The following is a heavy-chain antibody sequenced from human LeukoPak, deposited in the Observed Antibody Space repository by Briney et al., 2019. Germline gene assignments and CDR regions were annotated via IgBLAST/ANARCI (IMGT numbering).Heavy chain of an antibody. J-gene: IGHJ3*02. CDR3: EREGQLELPRHAFDI. D-gene: IGHD1-26*01. Sequence: PGGSLRLSCAASGFTVSSNYMSWVRQAPGKGLEWVSVIYSGGSTYYADSVKGRFTISRHNSKNTLYLQMNSLRDEDTTLYYCEREGQLELPRHAFDIWGQGTMVTVS. V-gene: IGHV3-53*01. CDR2: IYSGGST. CDR1: GFTVSSNY.